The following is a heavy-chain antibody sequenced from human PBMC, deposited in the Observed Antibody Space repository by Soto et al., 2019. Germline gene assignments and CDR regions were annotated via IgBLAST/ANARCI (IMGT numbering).Heavy chain of an antibody. V-gene: IGHV3-23*01. J-gene: IGHJ4*02. CDR3: AKDLNYYDSSGKDY. D-gene: IGHD3-22*01. Sequence: EVQLLESGGGLVQPGGSLRLSCAASGFTFSSYAMSWVRQAPGKGLEWVSAISGSGGSTYYADSVKGRFTISRDKSKNTLYLQMNSLRAEDTAAYYCAKDLNYYDSSGKDYWGQGTLVTVSS. CDR1: GFTFSSYA. CDR2: ISGSGGST.